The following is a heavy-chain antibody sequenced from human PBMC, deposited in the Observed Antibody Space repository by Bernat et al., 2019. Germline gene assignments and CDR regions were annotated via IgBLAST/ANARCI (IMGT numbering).Heavy chain of an antibody. CDR1: GFTFSSYG. D-gene: IGHD2-2*01. V-gene: IGHV3-30*18. J-gene: IGHJ4*02. Sequence: QVQLVESGGGVVQPGRSLRLSCVASGFTFSSYGMHWVRQAPGKGLEWVAVISYDGSNKYYADSVKGRFTISRDNSKNTLYLQMNSLRAEDTAVYYCAKVLLGYCISTSCPPGDYWGQGTLVTVSS. CDR3: AKVLLGYCISTSCPPGDY. CDR2: ISYDGSNK.